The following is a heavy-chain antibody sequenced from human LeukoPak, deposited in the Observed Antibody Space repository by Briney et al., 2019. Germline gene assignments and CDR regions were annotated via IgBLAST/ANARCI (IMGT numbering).Heavy chain of an antibody. CDR3: ARDYCGGDCHNPPLGFDY. CDR1: GFTFSSHG. J-gene: IGHJ4*02. Sequence: GRSLRLSCAASGFTFSSHGMHWVRQAPGKGLEWVAVIWYDGTNKFYADSVQGRFAISRDNSKDTLYLQMNSLRAEDTAVYYCARDYCGGDCHNPPLGFDYWGQGTLVTVSS. D-gene: IGHD2-21*02. CDR2: IWYDGTNK. V-gene: IGHV3-33*01.